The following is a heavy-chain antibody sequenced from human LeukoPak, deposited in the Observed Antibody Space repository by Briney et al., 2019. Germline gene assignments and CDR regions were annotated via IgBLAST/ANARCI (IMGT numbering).Heavy chain of an antibody. CDR1: GFTFSSYG. J-gene: IGHJ4*02. CDR2: IRFDGTNK. D-gene: IGHD6-13*01. Sequence: GGSLRLSCAASGFTFSSYGMHWVRQAPGKGLEWVAFIRFDGTNKYSADSVKGRFTISRDNSKDTLYLQMNSRRAEDTAVYYCAKGTTRAGRWIEDFDYWGQGTLVTVSS. V-gene: IGHV3-30*02. CDR3: AKGTTRAGRWIEDFDY.